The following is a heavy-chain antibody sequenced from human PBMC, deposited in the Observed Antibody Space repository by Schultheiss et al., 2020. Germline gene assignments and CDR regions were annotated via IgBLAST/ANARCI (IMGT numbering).Heavy chain of an antibody. J-gene: IGHJ5*02. CDR1: GGSFSGYY. V-gene: IGHV4-34*01. CDR2: INHSGST. Sequence: SETLSLTCAVYGGSFSGYYWSWIRQPPGKGLEWIGEINHSGSTNYNPSLKSRVTISVDTSKNQFSLKLSSVTAADTAVYYCARGPDPDYYDSSGYPPWFDPWGQGTLVTVSS. D-gene: IGHD3-22*01. CDR3: ARGPDPDYYDSSGYPPWFDP.